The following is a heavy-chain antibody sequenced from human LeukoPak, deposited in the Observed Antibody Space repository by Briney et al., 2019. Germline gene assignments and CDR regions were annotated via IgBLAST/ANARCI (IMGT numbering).Heavy chain of an antibody. CDR1: GGSFSGYY. J-gene: IGHJ6*03. CDR2: IYYSGST. CDR3: AREVGGYCTNGVCRRHYYYYYMDV. Sequence: SETLSLTCAVYGGSFSGYYWSWIRQHPGKGLEWIGYIYYSGSTYYNPSLKSRATISVDTSKNQFSLKLSSVTAADTAVYYCAREVGGYCTNGVCRRHYYYYYMDVWGKGTTVTVSS. V-gene: IGHV4-31*11. D-gene: IGHD2-8*01.